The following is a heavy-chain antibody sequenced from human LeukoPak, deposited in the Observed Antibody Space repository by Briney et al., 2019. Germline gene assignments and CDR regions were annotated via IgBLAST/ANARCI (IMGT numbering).Heavy chain of an antibody. Sequence: GASVKVSCKASGYTFTSYYMHWVRQAPGQGLEWMGIISPSGGSTSYAQKFQGRVTMTRDTSTSTVYMELSSLRSEDTAVYYCARGSVCITMVRGVILWFDPWGQGTLVTVSS. CDR1: GYTFTSYY. V-gene: IGHV1-46*01. CDR2: ISPSGGST. CDR3: ARGSVCITMVRGVILWFDP. D-gene: IGHD3-10*01. J-gene: IGHJ5*02.